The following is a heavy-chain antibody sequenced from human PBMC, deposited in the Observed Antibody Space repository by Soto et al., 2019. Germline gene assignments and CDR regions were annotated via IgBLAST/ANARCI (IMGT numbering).Heavy chain of an antibody. CDR3: ARDYYRFNSGYGFSMDV. Sequence: SLRLSCAASGFTFSSYAMHWVRQAPGKGLEWVAVISYDGSNKYYADSVKGRFTISRDNSKNTLHLQMNSLRAEDTAVYYCARDYYRFNSGYGFSMDVWGQGTTVTVSS. CDR2: ISYDGSNK. V-gene: IGHV3-30-3*01. D-gene: IGHD5-12*01. J-gene: IGHJ6*02. CDR1: GFTFSSYA.